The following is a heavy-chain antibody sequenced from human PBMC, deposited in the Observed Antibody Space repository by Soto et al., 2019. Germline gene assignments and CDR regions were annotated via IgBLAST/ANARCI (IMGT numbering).Heavy chain of an antibody. CDR2: IYHTGST. V-gene: IGHV4-4*02. CDR3: ARDPHLGLGD. CDR1: GDSINTNNC. D-gene: IGHD3-16*01. J-gene: IGHJ4*02. Sequence: QVQLQESGPGLVKPSETLSLTCAVSGDSINTNNCWSWVRQPPGRGLEWIGDIYHTGSTNYNPTLKSRVTISADRSKNQLSLRLNSVTAADTAVYFCARDPHLGLGDWGQGTLVIVSS.